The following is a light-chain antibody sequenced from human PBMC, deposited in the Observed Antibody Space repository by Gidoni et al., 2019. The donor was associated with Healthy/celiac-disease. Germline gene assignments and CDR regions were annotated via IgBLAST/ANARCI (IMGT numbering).Light chain of an antibody. CDR3: QQYGSSPPIT. CDR1: QSVSSSY. Sequence: EIVLTQSPGTLSLSPGERATLSCRASQSVSSSYLAWYQHKPGQAPRLLIYGASRRATGIPDRFSGSGSGTDFTLTISRLEPEDFAVYYCQQYGSSPPITFGQGTRLEIK. CDR2: GAS. V-gene: IGKV3-20*01. J-gene: IGKJ5*01.